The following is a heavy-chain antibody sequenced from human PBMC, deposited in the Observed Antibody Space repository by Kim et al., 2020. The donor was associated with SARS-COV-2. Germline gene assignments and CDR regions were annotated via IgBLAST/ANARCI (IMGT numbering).Heavy chain of an antibody. CDR3: ASGGSPYYDIWGGYYGMDV. D-gene: IGHD3-9*01. Sequence: KGRVPISRDNSKNTLYLQMNSLGAEDTAVYYCASGGSPYYDIWGGYYGMDVWGQGTTVTVSS. V-gene: IGHV3-30*07. J-gene: IGHJ6*02.